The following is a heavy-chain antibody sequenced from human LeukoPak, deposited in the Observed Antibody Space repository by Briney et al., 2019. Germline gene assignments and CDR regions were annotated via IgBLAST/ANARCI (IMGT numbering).Heavy chain of an antibody. V-gene: IGHV1-24*01. CDR2: FDPEDGET. CDR1: GYTLTELS. Sequence: ASVKVSCKVSGYTLTELSMHWVRQAPGKGPEWMGGFDPEDGETIYAQKFQGRVTMTEDTSTDTAYMELSSLRSEDTAVYYCATLYGSGSYFLNWGQGTLVTVSS. CDR3: ATLYGSGSYFLN. D-gene: IGHD3-10*01. J-gene: IGHJ4*02.